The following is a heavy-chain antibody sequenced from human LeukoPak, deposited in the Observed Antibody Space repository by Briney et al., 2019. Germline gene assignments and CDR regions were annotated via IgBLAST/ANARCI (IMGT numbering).Heavy chain of an antibody. Sequence: GRSLRLSCVASGFTFSNYGMHWVRQAPGKGLEWVAVIWYDGSNKYYGDSVKGRSTISRDNSKNTLFLQMNSLRAEDTAVYYCAKDPGGYSNYLDYWGQGTLVTVSS. V-gene: IGHV3-33*06. CDR1: GFTFSNYG. CDR2: IWYDGSNK. J-gene: IGHJ4*02. D-gene: IGHD4-11*01. CDR3: AKDPGGYSNYLDY.